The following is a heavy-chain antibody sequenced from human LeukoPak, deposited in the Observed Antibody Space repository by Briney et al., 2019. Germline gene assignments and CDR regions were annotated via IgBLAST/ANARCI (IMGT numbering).Heavy chain of an antibody. Sequence: GGSLRLSCAASGFSFGSYGIHWVRQAPGKGLEWVAVISHEGSVKYHADSVKGRFTVSRDNSKNMVYLQMNSLRAEDTAVYYCARTREQWQVLDYWGQGTLVIVSS. J-gene: IGHJ4*02. CDR2: ISHEGSVK. CDR3: ARTREQWQVLDY. V-gene: IGHV3-30*03. D-gene: IGHD6-19*01. CDR1: GFSFGSYG.